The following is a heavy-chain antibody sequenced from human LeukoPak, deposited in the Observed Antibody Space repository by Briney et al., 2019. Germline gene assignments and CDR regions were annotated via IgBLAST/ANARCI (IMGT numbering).Heavy chain of an antibody. CDR1: GFSFNNYG. V-gene: IGHV3-30*02. J-gene: IGHJ4*02. Sequence: GGSLRLSCAASGFSFNNYGIHWVRQAPGKGLEWVAFVRNDGGNEYYADSVKGRFTISRDNSKNTLYLQMHSLRPEDTAVYYCAKDEYGGFDYFFRHWGQGTLVTVSS. CDR2: VRNDGGNE. D-gene: IGHD5-12*01. CDR3: AKDEYGGFDYFFRH.